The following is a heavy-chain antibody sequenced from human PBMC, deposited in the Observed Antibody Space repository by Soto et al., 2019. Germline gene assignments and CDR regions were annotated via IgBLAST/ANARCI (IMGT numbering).Heavy chain of an antibody. V-gene: IGHV4-59*08. CDR2: IYYSGST. Sequence: SETLSLTCTVSGGSISDYYWSWIRQPPGKGLEWIGYIYYSGSTSYNPSLKSRVTISVDTSKNQFSLSLSSVTAADTAVYYCGSYYCGGALCPGLDVWGLGTTVTVSS. J-gene: IGHJ6*02. CDR1: GGSISDYY. D-gene: IGHD2-21*01. CDR3: GSYYCGGALCPGLDV.